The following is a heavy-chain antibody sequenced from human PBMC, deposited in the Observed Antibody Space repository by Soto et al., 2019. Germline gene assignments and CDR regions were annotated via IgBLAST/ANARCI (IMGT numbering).Heavy chain of an antibody. J-gene: IGHJ4*02. V-gene: IGHV3-11*01. Sequence: PVGSLRLSCVASGFIMSGYYMSWIRQGPGQGLEWLAYISSSGTTIAYADSVRGRFTISRDNAKNSLYLQMNSLEADDTAVYYCARVWAYLDHWGQGTPVTVSS. CDR3: ARVWAYLDH. CDR1: GFIMSGYY. CDR2: ISSSGTTI. D-gene: IGHD7-27*01.